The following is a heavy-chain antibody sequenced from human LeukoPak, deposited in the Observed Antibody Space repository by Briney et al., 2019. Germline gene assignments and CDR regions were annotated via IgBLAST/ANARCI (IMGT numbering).Heavy chain of an antibody. CDR3: ARWDSGYYYFDY. D-gene: IGHD3-22*01. CDR1: GYTFTSYY. J-gene: IGHJ4*02. CDR2: INPSGGST. V-gene: IGHV1-46*01. Sequence: ASVKVSCKASGYTFTSYYMHWVRQAPGQGLGWMGIINPSGGSTSYAQKFQGRVTMTRDTSTSTVYMELSSLRSEDTAVYYCARWDSGYYYFDYWGQGTLVTVSS.